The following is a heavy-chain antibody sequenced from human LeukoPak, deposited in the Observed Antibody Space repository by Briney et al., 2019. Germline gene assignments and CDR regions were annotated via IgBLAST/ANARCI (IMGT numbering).Heavy chain of an antibody. CDR3: RGWLTVPSFDI. D-gene: IGHD2-21*02. CDR2: LYSGGTT. CDR1: GFTVSNNE. Sequence: GGSLRLSCAASGFTVSNNEMGWVRQAPGKGLEWLSVLYSGGTTYYADSVKGRFTISRDNSKNTLYLEMNGLRAEDTAVYYCRGWLTVPSFDIWGQGTMVTVSS. V-gene: IGHV3-66*01. J-gene: IGHJ3*02.